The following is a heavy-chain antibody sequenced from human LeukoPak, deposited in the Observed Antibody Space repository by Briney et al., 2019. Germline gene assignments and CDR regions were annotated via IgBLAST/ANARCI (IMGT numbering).Heavy chain of an antibody. Sequence: SETLSLTCTVPGGSISSDSYYWGWIRQPPGKGLEWIGNIYYRGSTYYHPSLKSRVSISVDTSNNQFSLKLTSVTAADTAVYYCVREGYYDTSASGAFDIWGQGTMVTVSS. J-gene: IGHJ3*02. V-gene: IGHV4-39*07. CDR1: GGSISSDSYY. CDR3: VREGYYDTSASGAFDI. D-gene: IGHD3-22*01. CDR2: IYYRGST.